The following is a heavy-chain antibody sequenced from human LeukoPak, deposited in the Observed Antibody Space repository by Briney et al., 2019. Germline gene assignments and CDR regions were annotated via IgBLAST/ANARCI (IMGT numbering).Heavy chain of an antibody. J-gene: IGHJ4*02. D-gene: IGHD1-14*01. Sequence: ASVKVSRKVSGYTLTELSMHWVRQAPGKGLEWMGDFDPEDGETIYAQKFQGRVTMTEDTSTDTAYMELSSLRSEDTAVYYCATDPAGGNPSYYFDYWGQGTLVTVSS. CDR3: ATDPAGGNPSYYFDY. V-gene: IGHV1-24*01. CDR1: GYTLTELS. CDR2: FDPEDGET.